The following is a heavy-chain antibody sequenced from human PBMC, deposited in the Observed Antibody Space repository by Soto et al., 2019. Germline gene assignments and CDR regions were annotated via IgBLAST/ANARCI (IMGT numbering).Heavy chain of an antibody. CDR2: INHSGST. V-gene: IGHV4-34*01. CDR3: ARGVFSGYYGSGSYYSGIYGMEV. D-gene: IGHD3-10*01. Sequence: PWETLSLTCAFYVVSFSGYYWSCIRHPPGKWLEWIGEINHSGSTNYNPSLKSRVTISVDTSKNQFSLKLSSVTAADTAVYYCARGVFSGYYGSGSYYSGIYGMEVWGQGTTVNVSS. CDR1: VVSFSGYY. J-gene: IGHJ6*01.